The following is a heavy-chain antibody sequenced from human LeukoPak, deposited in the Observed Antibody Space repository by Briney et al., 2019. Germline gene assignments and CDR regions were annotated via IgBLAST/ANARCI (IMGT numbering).Heavy chain of an antibody. Sequence: PSETLSLTCTVSGGSISTYYWSWIRQPPGKGLEWIGCIYYSGSTNYNPSLKSRVTISVDTSKNQFSLNLSSVTAADTAVYYCARGLAYYYDSSAYFLDFWGQGTLVTVSS. J-gene: IGHJ4*02. D-gene: IGHD3-22*01. V-gene: IGHV4-59*12. CDR3: ARGLAYYYDSSAYFLDF. CDR2: IYYSGST. CDR1: GGSISTYY.